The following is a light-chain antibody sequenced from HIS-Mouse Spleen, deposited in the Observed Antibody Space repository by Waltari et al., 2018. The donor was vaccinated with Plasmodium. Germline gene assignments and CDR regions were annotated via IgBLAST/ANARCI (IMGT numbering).Light chain of an antibody. V-gene: IGLV2-11*01. CDR1: SSDGGGYNY. CDR3: CSYAGSYSVV. J-gene: IGLJ2*01. CDR2: DVS. Sequence: QSALPHPRSVSGSPGQSVTISCTGTSSDGGGYNYVSWYQQHPGKAPKLMIYDVSKRPSGVPDRFSGSKSGNTASLTISGLQAEDEADYYCCSYAGSYSVVFGGGTKLTVL.